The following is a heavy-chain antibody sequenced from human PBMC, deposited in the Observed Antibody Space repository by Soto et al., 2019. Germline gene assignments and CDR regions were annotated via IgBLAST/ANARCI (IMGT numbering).Heavy chain of an antibody. CDR3: ASSTVCGVNALTSKTWVDP. CDR2: IIPVFSAT. D-gene: IGHD3-3*01. V-gene: IGHV1-69*01. J-gene: IGHJ5*02. Sequence: QVHLIQSGAEVKKPGSSVKVSCKASGGTFNNYAFSWVRQAPGQGLEWMGGIIPVFSATHYAQNFQGRVTISANESTTTVYLDLSSLRSDDTAVYFCASSTVCGVNALTSKTWVDPWGQGTLVIVSS. CDR1: GGTFNNYA.